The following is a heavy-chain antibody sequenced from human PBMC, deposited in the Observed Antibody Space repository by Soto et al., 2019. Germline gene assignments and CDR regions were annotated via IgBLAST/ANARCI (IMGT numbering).Heavy chain of an antibody. Sequence: GGSLRLSCAASGFTFSSDWMSWVRQAPGKGLEWVASIKEDGSKTYYVDSVKGRFTISRDNAKNSLYLQMNSLRSEDTALYYCAKDHDEDFGYDLDYFNYWGRGTMVTVSS. J-gene: IGHJ4*02. V-gene: IGHV3-7*04. CDR2: IKEDGSKT. CDR3: AKDHDEDFGYDLDYFNY. CDR1: GFTFSSDW. D-gene: IGHD5-12*01.